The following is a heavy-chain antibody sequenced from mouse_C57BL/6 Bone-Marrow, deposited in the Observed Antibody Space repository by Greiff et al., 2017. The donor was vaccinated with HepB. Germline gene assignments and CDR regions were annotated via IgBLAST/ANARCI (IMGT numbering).Heavy chain of an antibody. CDR1: GYTFTSYW. D-gene: IGHD2-2*01. CDR2: IHPNSGST. V-gene: IGHV1-64*01. CDR3: ARSNLLWFRYAMDY. J-gene: IGHJ4*01. Sequence: VQLQQPGAELVKPGASVKLSCKASGYTFTSYWMHWVKQRPGQGLEWIGMIHPNSGSTNYNEKFKSKATLTVDKSSSTAYMQLSSLTSEDSAVYYCARSNLLWFRYAMDYWGQGTSVTVSS.